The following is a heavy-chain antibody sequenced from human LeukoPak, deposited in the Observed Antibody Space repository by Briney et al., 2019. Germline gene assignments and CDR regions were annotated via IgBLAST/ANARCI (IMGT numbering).Heavy chain of an antibody. J-gene: IGHJ5*02. V-gene: IGHV1-8*01. CDR3: ARGLNRVTILEKVIAGNWFDP. CDR2: MNPNSGNT. Sequence: GASVKVSCKASGYTFNSYDINWVRQAPGQGLEWMGWMNPNSGNTAYARKFQGRVSMTRDTSVDTAFLELSSLRSEDTAVYYCARGLNRVTILEKVIAGNWFDPWGQGTMVIVSS. D-gene: IGHD3-3*01. CDR1: GYTFNSYD.